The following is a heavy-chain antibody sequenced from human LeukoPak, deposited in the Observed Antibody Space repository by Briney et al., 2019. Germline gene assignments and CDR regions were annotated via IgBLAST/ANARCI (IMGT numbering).Heavy chain of an antibody. J-gene: IGHJ6*04. CDR2: ISGSSSTI. D-gene: IGHD1-14*01. CDR1: GFIFSSYA. CDR3: AGGYPGGV. V-gene: IGHV3-48*01. Sequence: GGSLRLSCAASGFIFSSYAMSWVRQAPGKGLEWVSYISGSSSTIYYADSVKGRFTISRDYAKNSLYLQMNSLRVEDTAVYYCAGGYPGGVWGRGTTVSVSS.